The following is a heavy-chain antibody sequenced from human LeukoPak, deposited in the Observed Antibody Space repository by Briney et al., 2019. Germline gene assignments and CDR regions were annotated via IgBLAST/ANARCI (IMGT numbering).Heavy chain of an antibody. J-gene: IGHJ4*02. D-gene: IGHD1-26*01. Sequence: GGSLRLSCAASGSTFGSYALSWVRQAPGKGLQWVSRISGSGGSTYYADSVKGRFTISRDSSKNTLFLQMSSLRAEDTAVYYCAKDRGSGSYCTDYWGQGTLVTVSS. CDR1: GSTFGSYA. CDR3: AKDRGSGSYCTDY. CDR2: ISGSGGST. V-gene: IGHV3-23*01.